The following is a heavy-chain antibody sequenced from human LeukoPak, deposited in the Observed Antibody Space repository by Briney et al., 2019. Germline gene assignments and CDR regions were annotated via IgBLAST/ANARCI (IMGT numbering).Heavy chain of an antibody. CDR2: FYSNGNT. CDR1: SGSINSGGYY. V-gene: IGHV4-61*02. J-gene: IGHJ3*02. D-gene: IGHD5-24*01. CDR3: ARVYRRDVYNYDGFDI. Sequence: SHTVSLTCTVSSGSINSGGYYWSWIRQPAGKGLEWIGRFYSNGNTNYSPSLDSRVTISIDTSENQFSLRLTAVTAADSAVYYCARVYRRDVYNYDGFDIWGQGTTVTVSS.